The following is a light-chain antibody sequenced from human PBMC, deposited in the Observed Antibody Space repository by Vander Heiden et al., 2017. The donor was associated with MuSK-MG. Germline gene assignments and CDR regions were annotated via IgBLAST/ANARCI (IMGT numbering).Light chain of an antibody. CDR3: QQYYSTPQA. CDR2: WAS. CDR1: QSVLYSTNNKNF. J-gene: IGKJ1*01. Sequence: DIVMTDSADSLAVSLVERATIHSKSSQSVLYSTNNKNFVAWYQQKPGPPPKLLICWASTREARVPDRFSGSGSGKFSTLTISSLQAEYVAVYYCQQYYSTPQAFGQGTKVEIK. V-gene: IGKV4-1*01.